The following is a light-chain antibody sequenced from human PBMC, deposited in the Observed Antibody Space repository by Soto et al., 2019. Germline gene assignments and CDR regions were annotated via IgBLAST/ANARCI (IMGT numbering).Light chain of an antibody. V-gene: IGKV1-39*01. J-gene: IGKJ4*01. CDR2: AAS. Sequence: DIQMTQSPSSLSASVGDRVTITCRASQSISSYLNWYQQKPGKAPKFLICAASDLHTGVPSRFSGSGSGTDFTLTISSLQPEDFATYYCQQSYSSPLTFGGGTKVEI. CDR3: QQSYSSPLT. CDR1: QSISSY.